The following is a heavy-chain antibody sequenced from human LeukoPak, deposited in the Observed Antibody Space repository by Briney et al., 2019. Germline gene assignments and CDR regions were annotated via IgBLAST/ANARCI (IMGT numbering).Heavy chain of an antibody. D-gene: IGHD1/OR15-1a*01. J-gene: IGHJ6*03. CDR2: ISGSGGST. V-gene: IGHV3-23*01. Sequence: GGSLRLSCAASGFTFSSYAMSWVRQAPGKGLEWVSAISGSGGSTYYADSVKGRFTISRDNSKNTLYLQMNSLRAEDTAVYYCAKAAGEHPGYYYYYMDVWGKGTTVTVSS. CDR1: GFTFSSYA. CDR3: AKAAGEHPGYYYYYMDV.